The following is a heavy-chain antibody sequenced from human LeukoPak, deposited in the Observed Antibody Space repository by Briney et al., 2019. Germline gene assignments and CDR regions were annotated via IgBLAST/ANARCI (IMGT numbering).Heavy chain of an antibody. Sequence: GGSLRLSCAASGFTFSSYAMHWVRQAPGKGLEWVAVISYDGSNKYYADSVKGRFTISRDNSKNTLYLQMNSLRAEDTAVYYCARAPDGLGHDAFDIWGQGTMVTVSS. J-gene: IGHJ3*02. D-gene: IGHD3/OR15-3a*01. V-gene: IGHV3-30-3*01. CDR2: ISYDGSNK. CDR1: GFTFSSYA. CDR3: ARAPDGLGHDAFDI.